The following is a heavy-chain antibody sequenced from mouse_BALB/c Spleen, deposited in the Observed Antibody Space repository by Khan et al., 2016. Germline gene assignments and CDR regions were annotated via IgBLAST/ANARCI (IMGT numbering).Heavy chain of an antibody. Sequence: VQLKESGAELVKPGASVKVSCTASGFNIKDTYMHWVKQRPEQGLEWIGKIDPANGNSKYDPKFQGRATITADTSSNTAYLQLSTLTSEDTAVYYCAESGYDLYCYVMDYWGQGTSVTVSS. CDR1: GFNIKDTY. CDR2: IDPANGNS. D-gene: IGHD2-2*01. CDR3: AESGYDLYCYVMDY. J-gene: IGHJ4*01. V-gene: IGHV14-3*02.